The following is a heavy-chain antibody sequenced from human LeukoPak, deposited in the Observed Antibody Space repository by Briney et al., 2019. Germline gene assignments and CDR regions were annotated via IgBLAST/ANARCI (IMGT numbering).Heavy chain of an antibody. J-gene: IGHJ4*02. D-gene: IGHD6-6*01. V-gene: IGHV1-2*02. CDR1: DYTFTNYG. Sequence: ASVKVSCKASDYTFTNYGISWVRQAPGQGLEWMGWINPNSGGTNYAQKFQGRVTMTRDTSISTAYMELSRLRSDDTAVYYCARTYSSSSDFDYWGQGTLVTVSS. CDR3: ARTYSSSSDFDY. CDR2: INPNSGGT.